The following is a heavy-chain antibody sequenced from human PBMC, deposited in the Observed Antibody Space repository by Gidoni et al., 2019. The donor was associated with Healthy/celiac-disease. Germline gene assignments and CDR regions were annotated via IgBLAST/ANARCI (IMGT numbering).Heavy chain of an antibody. CDR1: GYTFTSYA. J-gene: IGHJ6*02. V-gene: IGHV1-3*01. D-gene: IGHD3-3*01. Sequence: QVQLVQSGAEVKKPGASVKVSCKASGYTFTSYAMHWVRQAPGQRLEWMGWINAGNGNTKYSQKFQGRVTITRDTSASTAYMELSSLRSEDTAVYYCARQYYDFWSGYWYYYGMDVWGQGTTVTVSS. CDR3: ARQYYDFWSGYWYYYGMDV. CDR2: INAGNGNT.